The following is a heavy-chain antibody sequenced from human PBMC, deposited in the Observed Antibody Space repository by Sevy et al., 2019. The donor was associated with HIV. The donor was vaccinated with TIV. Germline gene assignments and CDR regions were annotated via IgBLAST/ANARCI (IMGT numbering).Heavy chain of an antibody. J-gene: IGHJ4*02. Sequence: GGSLRLSCAGSGFSITSYWMHWVRQAPGKGLVWVSRMNDDGSVTNHADSVRGQVTISRDNAKNKLYLQMNSQRVEDTAVYYCEKDFGGPTDYWGQGTLVTVSS. CDR3: EKDFGGPTDY. CDR1: GFSITSYW. CDR2: MNDDGSVT. D-gene: IGHD3-16*01. V-gene: IGHV3-74*01.